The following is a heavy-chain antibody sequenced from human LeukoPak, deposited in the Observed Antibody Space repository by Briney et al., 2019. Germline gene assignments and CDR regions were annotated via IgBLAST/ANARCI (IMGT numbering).Heavy chain of an antibody. CDR3: AKDSGYSYAY. J-gene: IGHJ4*02. V-gene: IGHV3-30*18. Sequence: GGSLRLSCAASGFTFSSYGMHWVRQAPGKGLEWVAVISYDGSNKYYADSVKGRFTISRDNSKNTLYLQMNSLRAEDTGVYYCAKDSGYSYAYWGQGTLVTVSS. CDR1: GFTFSSYG. D-gene: IGHD5-18*01. CDR2: ISYDGSNK.